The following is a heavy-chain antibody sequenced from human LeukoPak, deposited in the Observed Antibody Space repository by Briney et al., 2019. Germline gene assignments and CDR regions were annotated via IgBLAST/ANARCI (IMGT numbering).Heavy chain of an antibody. J-gene: IGHJ5*02. CDR1: GFSFEDYG. D-gene: IGHD1-1*01. CDR2: INWNGGRT. CDR3: ARTGTSVPDRFDP. Sequence: GGSLRLSCAASGFSFEDYGMSWVRQAPGMGLEWVSYINWNGGRTGYADSVKGRFTISRDNAKDSLYLQMNSLRAEDTAFYFCARTGTSVPDRFDPWGQGTLVTVSS. V-gene: IGHV3-20*04.